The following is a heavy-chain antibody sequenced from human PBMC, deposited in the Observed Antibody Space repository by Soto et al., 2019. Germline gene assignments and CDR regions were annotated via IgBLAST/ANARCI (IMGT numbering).Heavy chain of an antibody. J-gene: IGHJ4*02. CDR1: GFTFSSYA. CDR3: ARASYCSGGSCYYFDY. CDR2: ISYDGSNK. Sequence: GGSLRLSCAASGFTFSSYAMHWVPQAPGKGLEWVAVISYDGSNKYYADSVKGRFTISRDNSKNTLYLQMNSLRAEDTAVYYCARASYCSGGSCYYFDYWGQGTLVTVSS. V-gene: IGHV3-30-3*01. D-gene: IGHD2-15*01.